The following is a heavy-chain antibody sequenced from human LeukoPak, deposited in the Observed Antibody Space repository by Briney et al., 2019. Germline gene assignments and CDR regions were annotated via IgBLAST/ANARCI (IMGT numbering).Heavy chain of an antibody. CDR3: ASGVVFYDSSGSHFED. J-gene: IGHJ4*02. Sequence: QTGGSLRLSCAASGFSFSSYSMNWVRQAPGKGLEWVSYISSSISTIYYADSVKGRFTISRDNAKNSLYLKMNSLRDEDTAVYYCASGVVFYDSSGSHFEDWGQGTLVTVSS. D-gene: IGHD3-22*01. CDR1: GFSFSSYS. V-gene: IGHV3-48*02. CDR2: ISSSISTI.